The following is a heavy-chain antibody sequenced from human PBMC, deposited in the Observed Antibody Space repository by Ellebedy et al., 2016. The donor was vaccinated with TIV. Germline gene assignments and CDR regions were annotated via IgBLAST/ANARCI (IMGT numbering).Heavy chain of an antibody. D-gene: IGHD1-26*01. J-gene: IGHJ4*02. V-gene: IGHV1-2*02. Sequence: AASVKVSCKASGYTFTSHGISWVRQAPGQGLEWMGWINPNRGGTNYAQTFQGRVTMTRDTSITTAYLEVTSLTSDDTAVFYCARALPLMVGPTGFDYWGQGSLVTVSS. CDR3: ARALPLMVGPTGFDY. CDR2: INPNRGGT. CDR1: GYTFTSHG.